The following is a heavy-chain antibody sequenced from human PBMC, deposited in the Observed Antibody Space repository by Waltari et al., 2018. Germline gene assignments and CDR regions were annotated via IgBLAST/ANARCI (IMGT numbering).Heavy chain of an antibody. D-gene: IGHD3-10*01. V-gene: IGHV1-2*06. J-gene: IGHJ4*02. CDR1: GGTFSSYA. CDR3: ARSFTMVRGVLDY. Sequence: QVQLVQSGAEVKKPGSSVKVSCKASGGTFSSYAISWVRQAPGQGLEWMGRINPNIGGTNYAQKFQGRVTMTRDTSISTAYMELSRLRSDDTAVYYCARSFTMVRGVLDYWGQGTLVTVSS. CDR2: INPNIGGT.